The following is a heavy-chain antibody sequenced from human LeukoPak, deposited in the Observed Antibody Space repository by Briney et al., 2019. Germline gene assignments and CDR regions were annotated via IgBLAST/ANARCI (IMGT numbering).Heavy chain of an antibody. CDR1: GYTFTTYY. CDR3: ARPAGSLQTSYYSDP. CDR2: INPSGGST. Sequence: ASVKVSCKASGYTFTTYYMHWVRQAPGQGLEWMGVINPSGGSTSYAQKVQGRVTMTRDTSTSTVYMELSSLSSEDTAVYSCARPAGSLQTSYYSDPSGPGTLVTASS. J-gene: IGHJ5*02. V-gene: IGHV1-46*01. D-gene: IGHD2/OR15-2a*01.